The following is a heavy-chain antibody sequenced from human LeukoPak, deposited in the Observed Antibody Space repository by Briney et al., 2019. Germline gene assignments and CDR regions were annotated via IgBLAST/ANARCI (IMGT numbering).Heavy chain of an antibody. CDR1: GGTFSSYA. J-gene: IGHJ5*02. V-gene: IGHV1-69*13. D-gene: IGHD6-13*01. Sequence: SVKVSCKASGGTFSSYAISWVRQAPGQGLEWMGGIIPIFGTANYAQKFQGRVTITADESTSTAYMELSSLRSEDTAVYYCARGRGIAAAWNWFDPWGQGTLVTVSS. CDR3: ARGRGIAAAWNWFDP. CDR2: IIPIFGTA.